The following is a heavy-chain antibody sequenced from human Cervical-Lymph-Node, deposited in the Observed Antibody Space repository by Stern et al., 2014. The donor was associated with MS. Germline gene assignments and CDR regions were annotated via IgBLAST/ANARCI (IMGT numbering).Heavy chain of an antibody. CDR1: GFTFSSYA. V-gene: IGHV3-30*01. CDR3: ARDYGFDY. J-gene: IGHJ4*02. Sequence: VHLVESGGGVVQPGRSLRLSCAASGFTFSSYAMHWVRQAPGKGLEWVAVISYDGSNKYYADSVKGRFTISRDNSKNTLYLQMNSLRAEDTAVYYCARDYGFDYWGQGTLVTVSS. CDR2: ISYDGSNK. D-gene: IGHD3-16*01.